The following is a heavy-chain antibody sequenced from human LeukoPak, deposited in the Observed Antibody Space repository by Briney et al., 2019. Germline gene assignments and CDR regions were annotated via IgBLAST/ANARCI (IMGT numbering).Heavy chain of an antibody. CDR3: ARVPIAAAGNNWFDP. D-gene: IGHD6-13*01. V-gene: IGHV1-69*04. CDR1: GGTFSSYA. CDR2: IIPILGIA. Sequence: SVKVSCKASGGTFSSYAISWVRQAPGQGLEWMGRIIPILGIANYAQKFQGRVTITADKSTSTAYMELSSLRSEDTAVYYCARVPIAAAGNNWFDPWGQGTLVTVSS. J-gene: IGHJ5*02.